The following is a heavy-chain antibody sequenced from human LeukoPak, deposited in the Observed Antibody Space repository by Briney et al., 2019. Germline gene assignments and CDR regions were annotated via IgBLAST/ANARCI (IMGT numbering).Heavy chain of an antibody. CDR2: INGGGGST. V-gene: IGHV3-23*01. J-gene: IGHJ6*04. CDR3: AELGITMIGGV. CDR1: GFTFSSYA. D-gene: IGHD3-10*02. Sequence: PGGSLRLSCAASGFTFSSYAMSWVRQAPGKGLDWVSSINGGGGSTYYADSVKGRFTISRDNSKNTLYLQMNSLRAEDTAVYYRAELGITMIGGVWGKGTTVTISS.